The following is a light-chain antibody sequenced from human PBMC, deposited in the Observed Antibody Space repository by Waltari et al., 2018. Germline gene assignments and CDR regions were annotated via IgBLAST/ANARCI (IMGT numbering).Light chain of an antibody. CDR1: QSLVHSDGRTY. Sequence: DVEMTQSTVSLPVRLGQPASISCRSSQSLVHSDGRTYLNWFQQRPGQSPRRLIYKVSNRESGVPDRFSGSGSGTDFTLKISRVEAEDIAVYYCMQTTHSPRTFGQGTKVEI. J-gene: IGKJ1*01. CDR2: KVS. CDR3: MQTTHSPRT. V-gene: IGKV2-30*02.